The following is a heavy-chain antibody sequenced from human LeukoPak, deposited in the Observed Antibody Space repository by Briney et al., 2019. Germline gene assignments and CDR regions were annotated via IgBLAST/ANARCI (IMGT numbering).Heavy chain of an antibody. V-gene: IGHV3-21*01. J-gene: IGHJ6*04. CDR3: ARDGVVVVVAATKPGYYYGMDV. CDR2: ISSSSSYI. D-gene: IGHD2-15*01. Sequence: GGSLRLSCAASGFTFSSYSMNWVRQAPGKGLEGVSSISSSSSYIYYADSVKGRFTISRDNDKNSLYLQMNSLRAEDTAVYYCARDGVVVVVAATKPGYYYGMDVWGKGTTVTVSS. CDR1: GFTFSSYS.